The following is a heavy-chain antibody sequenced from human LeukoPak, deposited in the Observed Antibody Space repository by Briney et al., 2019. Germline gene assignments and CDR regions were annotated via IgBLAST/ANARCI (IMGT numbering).Heavy chain of an antibody. CDR3: ARRTGYRHWFDP. D-gene: IGHD6-13*01. J-gene: IGHJ5*02. Sequence: SETLSPTCAVYGGSFSGYYWSWIRQPPGKGLEWIGEINHSGSTNYNPSLKSRVTIPVDTSKNQLSLKLSSVTAADTAVYYCARRTGYRHWFDPWGQGTLVTVSA. CDR2: INHSGST. V-gene: IGHV4-34*01. CDR1: GGSFSGYY.